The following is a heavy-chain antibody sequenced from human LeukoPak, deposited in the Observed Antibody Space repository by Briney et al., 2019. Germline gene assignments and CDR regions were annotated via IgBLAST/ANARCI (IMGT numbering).Heavy chain of an antibody. D-gene: IGHD4-23*01. Sequence: ASVKVSCKASGYTFTSYDIDWVRQATGQGLEWMGWMNPNSGNTGYAQKFQGRVTMTEDTSTDTAYMELSSLRSEDTAVYYCATLPPPDYYYYMDVWGKGTTVTVSS. CDR2: MNPNSGNT. V-gene: IGHV1-8*02. J-gene: IGHJ6*03. CDR3: ATLPPPDYYYYMDV. CDR1: GYTFTSYD.